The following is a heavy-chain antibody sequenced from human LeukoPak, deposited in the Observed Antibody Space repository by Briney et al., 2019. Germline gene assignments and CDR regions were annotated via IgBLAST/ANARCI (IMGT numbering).Heavy chain of an antibody. Sequence: PGGSLRLSCAVSGFTFSNYALSWVRQAPGKGLEWLSAITGSGDITYYADSVKGRFTISRDNSKNTLYLQMNSLRAEDTAVYYCAKTGQTLIVVVGEAVDVWGKGTTVTVSS. CDR1: GFTFSNYA. D-gene: IGHD2-2*01. CDR2: ITGSGDIT. J-gene: IGHJ6*04. CDR3: AKTGQTLIVVVGEAVDV. V-gene: IGHV3-23*01.